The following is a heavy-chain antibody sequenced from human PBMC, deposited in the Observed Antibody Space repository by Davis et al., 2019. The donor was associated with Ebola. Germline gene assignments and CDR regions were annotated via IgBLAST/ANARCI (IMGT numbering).Heavy chain of an antibody. V-gene: IGHV3-73*01. CDR2: IRSKANSYAT. CDR3: SSTLETLDY. CDR1: GFTFSGSA. Sequence: PGGSLRLSCAASGFTFSGSAMHWVRQASGKGLEWVGRIRSKANSYATAYAALVKGRFTISRDGSKNMAYLQMNSLKSEDTAVYYCSSTLETLDYWGQGTLVTVSS. J-gene: IGHJ4*02. D-gene: IGHD1-1*01.